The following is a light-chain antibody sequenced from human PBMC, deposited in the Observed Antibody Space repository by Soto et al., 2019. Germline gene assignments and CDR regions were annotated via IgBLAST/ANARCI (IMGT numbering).Light chain of an antibody. J-gene: IGKJ5*01. V-gene: IGKV1-39*01. CDR1: QSISSY. CDR2: AAS. CDR3: QQSYSTPLT. Sequence: DIQMTQSPSSLSASVGDRVTITCRASQSISSYLNWYQQKPGKAPKLLIYAASSLQSGVPSRFSGSGSGTDFTLTISRLQPEDFATYYCQQSYSTPLTVGQVTRLEI.